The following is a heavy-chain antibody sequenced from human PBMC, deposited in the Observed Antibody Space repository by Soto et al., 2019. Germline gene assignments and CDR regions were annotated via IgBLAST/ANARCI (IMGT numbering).Heavy chain of an antibody. CDR2: INHSGST. CDR3: ARGRRTNYYGPGSSSGGIDY. D-gene: IGHD3-10*01. V-gene: IGHV4-34*01. CDR1: GGSFSGYY. Sequence: QVQLQQWGAGLLKPSETLSLTCAVYGGSFSGYYWSWIRQPPGKGLEWIGEINHSGSTNYNPTLRSGVTISVATSKNKFSLQLSSVTAADTAVYYCARGRRTNYYGPGSSSGGIDYGGQGTLVTVSS. J-gene: IGHJ4*02.